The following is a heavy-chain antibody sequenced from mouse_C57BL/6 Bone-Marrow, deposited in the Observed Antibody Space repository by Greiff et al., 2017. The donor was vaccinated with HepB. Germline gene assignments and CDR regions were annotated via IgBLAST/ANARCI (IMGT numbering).Heavy chain of an antibody. J-gene: IGHJ2*01. CDR1: GYTFTDYE. CDR3: TSNFPYFDY. D-gene: IGHD4-1*01. Sequence: QVHVKQSGAELVRPGASVTLSCKASGYTFTDYEMHWVKQTPVHGLEWIGAIDPETGGTAYNQKFKGKAILTADKSSSTAYMELRSLTSEDSAVYYCTSNFPYFDYWGQGTTLTVSS. V-gene: IGHV1-15*01. CDR2: IDPETGGT.